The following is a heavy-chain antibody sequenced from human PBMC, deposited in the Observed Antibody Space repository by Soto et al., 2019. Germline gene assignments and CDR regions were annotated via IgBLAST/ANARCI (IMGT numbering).Heavy chain of an antibody. Sequence: ASVKVSWKDPGYAYTSYARHWVRQAPGQRLEWMGWINAGNGNTKYSQKFQGRVTITRDTSASTAYMELSSLRSEDTAVYYCARSIVVVTAADYRGQGTLVTVSS. V-gene: IGHV1-3*01. D-gene: IGHD2-21*02. CDR3: ARSIVVVTAADY. J-gene: IGHJ4*02. CDR1: GYAYTSYA. CDR2: INAGNGNT.